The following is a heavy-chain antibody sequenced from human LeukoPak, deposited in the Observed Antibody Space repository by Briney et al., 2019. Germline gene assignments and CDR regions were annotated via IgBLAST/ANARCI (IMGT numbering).Heavy chain of an antibody. CDR3: ARYYYDSSGYQRPFDI. Sequence: SETLSLTCTVSGGSISSYYWSWIRQPAGKGLEWIGRIYTSGSTNYNPSLKSRVTMSVDTSKNQFSLKLSSVTAADTAVYYCARYYYDSSGYQRPFDIWGQGTMVTVSS. CDR1: GGSISSYY. D-gene: IGHD3-22*01. V-gene: IGHV4-4*07. CDR2: IYTSGST. J-gene: IGHJ3*02.